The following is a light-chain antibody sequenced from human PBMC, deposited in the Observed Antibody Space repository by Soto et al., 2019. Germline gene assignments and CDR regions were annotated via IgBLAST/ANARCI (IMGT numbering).Light chain of an antibody. CDR1: QSLLHSNGYNY. CDR2: LGS. J-gene: IGKJ1*01. Sequence: DIVMTQSPLSLPVTPGEPASFSCKSSQSLLHSNGYNYLDWYLQRPGQSPQLLIYLGSLRASGVPDRFSGSGSGTDFTLKISRVEAEDVGVYFCMQVLHTPWTLGQGTKVDIK. V-gene: IGKV2-28*01. CDR3: MQVLHTPWT.